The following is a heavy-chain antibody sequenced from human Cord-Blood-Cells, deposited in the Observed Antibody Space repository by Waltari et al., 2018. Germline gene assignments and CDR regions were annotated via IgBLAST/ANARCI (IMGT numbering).Heavy chain of an antibody. CDR2: ISGSGGST. J-gene: IGHJ6*03. V-gene: IGHV3-23*04. Sequence: EVQLVESGGGLVQPGGSLRLSCAASGFTFSSYAMSWVRQAPGKGLEWGSDISGSGGSTDDADSVKGRFTISRDNAKNTLYLQMNSLRAEDTAVYYCAKGEGSGSYYYYYYYMDVWGKGTTVTVSS. D-gene: IGHD3-10*01. CDR3: AKGEGSGSYYYYYYYMDV. CDR1: GFTFSSYA.